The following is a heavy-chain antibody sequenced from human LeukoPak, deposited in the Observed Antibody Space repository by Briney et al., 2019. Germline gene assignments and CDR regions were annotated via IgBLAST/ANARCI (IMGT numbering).Heavy chain of an antibody. CDR1: GGSISSGAYP. J-gene: IGHJ4*02. D-gene: IGHD3-3*01. V-gene: IGHV4-30-4*08. Sequence: SQTLSLTCTVSGGSISSGAYPWSWIRQHPGEGLEWIGYIYYSGSTYYNPSLKSRVTLSVDTSKNQFSLRLRSVTAADTAVYYCVRRESTTYYYTTDYWGQGALVTVSS. CDR3: VRRESTTYYYTTDY. CDR2: IYYSGST.